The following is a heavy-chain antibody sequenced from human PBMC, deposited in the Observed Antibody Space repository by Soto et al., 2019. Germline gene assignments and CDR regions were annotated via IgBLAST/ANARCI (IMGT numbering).Heavy chain of an antibody. J-gene: IGHJ4*02. CDR2: ISSSSSYI. CDR1: GFTFSSYS. Sequence: EVQLVESGGGLVKPGGSLRLSCAASGFTFSSYSMNWVRQAPGKGPEWVSSISSSSSYIYYADSVKGRFTISRNNAKKSLYLQMNSQRSEDTAVYYCARDLGGVIADYGLTFGYRGQGTLDSVSS. V-gene: IGHV3-21*01. D-gene: IGHD4-17*01. CDR3: ARDLGGVIADYGLTFGY.